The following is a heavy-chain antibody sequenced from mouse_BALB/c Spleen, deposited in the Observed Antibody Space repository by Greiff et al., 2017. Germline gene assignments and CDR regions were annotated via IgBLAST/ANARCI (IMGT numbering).Heavy chain of an antibody. D-gene: IGHD2-4*01. CDR1: GFTFSSYG. CDR3: ARAGLRRGDYFDY. Sequence: EVKLVESGGGLVQPGGSLKLSCAASGFTFSSYGMSWVRQTPDKRLELVATINSNGGSTYYPDSVKGRFTISRDNAKNTLYLQMSSLKSEDTAMYYGARAGLRRGDYFDYWGQGTTLIDSS. J-gene: IGHJ2*01. CDR2: INSNGGST. V-gene: IGHV5-6-3*01.